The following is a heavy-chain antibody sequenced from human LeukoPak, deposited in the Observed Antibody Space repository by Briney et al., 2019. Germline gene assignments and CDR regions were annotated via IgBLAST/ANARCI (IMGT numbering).Heavy chain of an antibody. D-gene: IGHD3-10*01. CDR3: TRAARGGPKAYYFDY. CDR1: GFTFGDYA. CDR2: IRSKAYGGTT. J-gene: IGHJ4*02. Sequence: PGGSLRLSCTASGFTFGDYAMSWVRQAPGKGLEWVGLIRSKAYGGTTEYAASVKGGFTISRDDSKSIAYLQMNSLKTEDTAVYYCTRAARGGPKAYYFDYWGQGTLVTVSS. V-gene: IGHV3-49*04.